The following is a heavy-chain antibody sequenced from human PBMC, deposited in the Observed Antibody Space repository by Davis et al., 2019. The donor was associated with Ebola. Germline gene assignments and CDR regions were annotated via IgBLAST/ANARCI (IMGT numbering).Heavy chain of an antibody. D-gene: IGHD6-13*01. CDR1: GYSFSSND. V-gene: IGHV1-8*02. CDR2: MNPNSGNT. CDR3: ARGVGAAGDY. Sequence: AASVKVSCKASGYSFSSNDINWVRQATGQGLEWMGWMNPNSGNTAYAQKFQGRVTMTRDTSISPAYMELSSLRSEDTAVYYCARGVGAAGDYWGQGTLVTVSS. J-gene: IGHJ4*02.